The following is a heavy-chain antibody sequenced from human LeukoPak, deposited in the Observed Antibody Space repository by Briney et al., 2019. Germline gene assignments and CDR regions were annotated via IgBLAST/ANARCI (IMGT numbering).Heavy chain of an antibody. D-gene: IGHD6-19*01. CDR3: AREGRDSSGDWFDP. J-gene: IGHJ5*02. V-gene: IGHV4-59*01. CDR2: MYYSGNT. CDR1: GGSISSYY. Sequence: SETLSLTCTVSGGSISSYYWSWIRQPPGKGLEWIGYMYYSGNTNYNPSLKSRVTISVDTSKNQFSLKLSSVTAADTAVYYCAREGRDSSGDWFDPWGQGTLVTVSS.